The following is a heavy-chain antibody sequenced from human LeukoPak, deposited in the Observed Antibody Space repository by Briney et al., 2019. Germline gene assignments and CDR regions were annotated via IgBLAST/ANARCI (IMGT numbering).Heavy chain of an antibody. V-gene: IGHV3-15*01. Sequence: PGGSLRLSCAASGFGFSNAWMSWVRQAPGKGLEWVGRIKDKADGGTTDYAAPVKGRFTISRDDSKNTLYLQMTSLKTEDTALYYCTADSEGATSVFDSWGQGTLVTVSS. D-gene: IGHD1-26*01. CDR2: IKDKADGGTT. J-gene: IGHJ4*02. CDR3: TADSEGATSVFDS. CDR1: GFGFSNAW.